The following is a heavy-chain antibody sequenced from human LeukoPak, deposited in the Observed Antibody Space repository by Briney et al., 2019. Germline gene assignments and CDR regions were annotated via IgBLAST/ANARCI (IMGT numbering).Heavy chain of an antibody. Sequence: GGSLRLSCAASGFTFSSYSMNWVRQAPGKGLEWVSYISSSSSTIYYADSVKGRFTISRDNAKNSLYLQMNSLRAEDTAVYYCARDIGSLRYFDWLLTPFDYWGQGTLVTVSS. D-gene: IGHD3-9*01. CDR1: GFTFSSYS. CDR2: ISSSSSTI. J-gene: IGHJ4*02. V-gene: IGHV3-48*04. CDR3: ARDIGSLRYFDWLLTPFDY.